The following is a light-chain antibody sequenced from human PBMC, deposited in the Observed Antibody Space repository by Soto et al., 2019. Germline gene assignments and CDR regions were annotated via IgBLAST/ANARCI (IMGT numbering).Light chain of an antibody. CDR3: QSYDSSLSGWV. CDR2: VNS. J-gene: IGLJ3*02. Sequence: QSVLTQPPSVSGAPGQRVTISCTGNSSNIGAGYGVHWYQQLPGTAPKLLIYVNSNRPSWVPDRFSGSKSGTSASLAITGLQAEDEADYYCQSYDSSLSGWVFGGGTKLTVL. V-gene: IGLV1-40*01. CDR1: SSNIGAGYG.